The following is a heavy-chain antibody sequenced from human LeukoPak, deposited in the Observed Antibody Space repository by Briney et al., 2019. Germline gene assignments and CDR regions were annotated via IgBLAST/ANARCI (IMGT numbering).Heavy chain of an antibody. J-gene: IGHJ4*02. D-gene: IGHD6-19*01. CDR2: INPNSGGT. Sequence: ASVKVSCKASGYTFTGYYMHWVRQAPGQGLEWMGWINPNSGGTNYAQKFQGRVTMTRDTSISTAYMELSRLRSDDTAVYYCARGAYSSGWHRTLDFDYWGQGTLVTVSS. CDR3: ARGAYSSGWHRTLDFDY. CDR1: GYTFTGYY. V-gene: IGHV1-2*02.